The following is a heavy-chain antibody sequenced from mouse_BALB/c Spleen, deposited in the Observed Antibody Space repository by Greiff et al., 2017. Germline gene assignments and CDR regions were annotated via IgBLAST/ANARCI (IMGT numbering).Heavy chain of an antibody. CDR3: ARASYDYEDYWYFEV. J-gene: IGHJ1*01. Sequence: EVKLMESGGGLVKPGGSLKLSCAASGFTFSSYAMSWVRQSPEKRLEWVAEISSGGSYTYDPDTVTGRFTISRDNAKNTLYLEMSSLRSEDTAMYYCARASYDYEDYWYFEVWGAGTRVT. D-gene: IGHD2-4*01. CDR2: ISSGGSYT. CDR1: GFTFSSYA. V-gene: IGHV5-9-4*01.